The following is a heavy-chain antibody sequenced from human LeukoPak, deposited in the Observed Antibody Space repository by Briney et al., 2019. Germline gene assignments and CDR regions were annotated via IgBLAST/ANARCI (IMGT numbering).Heavy chain of an antibody. J-gene: IGHJ4*02. D-gene: IGHD6-19*01. CDR1: GFTFGDYA. Sequence: GSLRLSCTASGFTFGDYAMSWVRQAPGKGLEWVGFISSKAYGGTTEYAASVKGRFNISRDDSKSIAYLQMNSLKTEDTAVYYCTVTKLYSSGWYYFDYWGQGTLVTVSS. V-gene: IGHV3-49*04. CDR3: TVTKLYSSGWYYFDY. CDR2: ISSKAYGGTT.